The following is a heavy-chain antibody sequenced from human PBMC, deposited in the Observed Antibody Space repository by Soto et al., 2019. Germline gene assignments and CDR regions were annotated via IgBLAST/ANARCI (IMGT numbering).Heavy chain of an antibody. CDR1: GYTFTSYG. CDR2: ISAYNGNT. D-gene: IGHD2-2*01. J-gene: IGHJ5*02. Sequence: ASVKVSCKASGYTFTSYGISWVRQAPGQGLEWMGWISAYNGNTNYAQKLQGRVTMTTDTSTTTAYMELRSLRSDDTAVYYCARGGGSIVLVPAAGPHCFDPGGQGTRVTVPS. V-gene: IGHV1-18*01. CDR3: ARGGGSIVLVPAAGPHCFDP.